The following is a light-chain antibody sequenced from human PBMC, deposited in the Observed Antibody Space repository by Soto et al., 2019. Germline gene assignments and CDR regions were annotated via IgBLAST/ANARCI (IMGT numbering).Light chain of an antibody. CDR2: AAS. CDR3: QQSYTPSLT. J-gene: IGKJ4*01. Sequence: DIQMTQSPSSLSASVGDRVTITCRASESISSYLNWYQQKPGKAPKLLIYAASVLQSVVPSRFSGSGSGTDFTLTIASLQPEDFATYSCQQSYTPSLTFGGGTKVEIK. CDR1: ESISSY. V-gene: IGKV1-39*01.